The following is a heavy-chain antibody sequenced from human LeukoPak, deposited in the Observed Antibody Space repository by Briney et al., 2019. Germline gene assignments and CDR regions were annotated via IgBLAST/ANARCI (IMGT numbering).Heavy chain of an antibody. Sequence: GGSLRLSCAASGFTFSSYSMNWVRQAPGKGLEWVSYISSSSNTIYYADSVKGRFTISRDNAKNSLYLQMNSLRAEDTAVYYCARDRYSGYGLDYWGQGTLVTVSS. CDR3: ARDRYSGYGLDY. J-gene: IGHJ4*02. CDR2: ISSSSNTI. V-gene: IGHV3-48*04. CDR1: GFTFSSYS. D-gene: IGHD5-12*01.